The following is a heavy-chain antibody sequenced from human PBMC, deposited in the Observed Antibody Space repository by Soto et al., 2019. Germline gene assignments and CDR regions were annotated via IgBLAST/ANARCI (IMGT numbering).Heavy chain of an antibody. J-gene: IGHJ6*02. D-gene: IGHD3-3*01. CDR3: ATDRRFLDLPAMDV. CDR2: IIPIFGTA. CDR1: GGTFSSYA. Sequence: QVQLVQSGAEVKKPGSSVKVSCKASGGTFSSYAISWVRQAPGQGLEWMGGIIPIFGTANYAQKIQGRVTITADESTRTAYMELSRLRSEDTAVYYCATDRRFLDLPAMDVWGQGPTVTDAS. V-gene: IGHV1-69*12.